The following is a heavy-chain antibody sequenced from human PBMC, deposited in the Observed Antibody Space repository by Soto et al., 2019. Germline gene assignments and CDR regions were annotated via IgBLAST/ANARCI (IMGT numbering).Heavy chain of an antibody. Sequence: PSETLSLTCTVSGGSISSYYWSWIRQPPGKGLEWIGYIYYSGSTNYNPSLKSRVTISVDKSISTAYLQWDSLKASDTAMYYCARLFCSTDTCDSWFDPWGQGTLVTVSS. J-gene: IGHJ5*02. D-gene: IGHD1-26*01. V-gene: IGHV4-59*12. CDR2: IYYSGST. CDR1: GGSISSYY. CDR3: ARLFCSTDTCDSWFDP.